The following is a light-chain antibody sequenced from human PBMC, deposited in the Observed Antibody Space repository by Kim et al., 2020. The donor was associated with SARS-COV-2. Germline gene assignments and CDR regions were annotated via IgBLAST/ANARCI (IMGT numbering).Light chain of an antibody. V-gene: IGKV3-11*01. J-gene: IGKJ4*01. CDR1: QSVSTY. Sequence: LSQGERATLSGRASQSVSTYLVWYQQRSGQAARVLIYDASNRATGIPARFSGSGSGTDFTLTISSLQPEDFAVYYCQQRSSWPLTFGGGTKVDIK. CDR3: QQRSSWPLT. CDR2: DAS.